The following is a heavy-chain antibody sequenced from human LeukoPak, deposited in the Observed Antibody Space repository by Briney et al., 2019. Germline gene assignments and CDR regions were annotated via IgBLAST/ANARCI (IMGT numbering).Heavy chain of an antibody. CDR2: ISAYNGNT. J-gene: IGHJ4*02. CDR3: ARDLKARRGYYDSSGHDFDY. CDR1: GYTFTSYG. D-gene: IGHD3-22*01. V-gene: IGHV1-18*01. Sequence: AASVKVSCKASGYTFTSYGISWVRQAPGQGLEWTGWISAYNGNTNYAQKLQGRVTMTTDTSTSTAYMELRSLRSDGTAVYYCARDLKARRGYYDSSGHDFDYWGQGTLVTVSS.